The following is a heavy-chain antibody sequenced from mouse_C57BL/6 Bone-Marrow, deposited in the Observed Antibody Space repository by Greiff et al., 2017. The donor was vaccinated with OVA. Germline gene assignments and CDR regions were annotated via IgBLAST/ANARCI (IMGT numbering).Heavy chain of an antibody. J-gene: IGHJ3*01. CDR2: IDPSDSYT. V-gene: IGHV1-69*01. CDR1: GYTFTSYW. CDR3: AREDYSNYGGFAY. Sequence: QVQLQQPGAELVMPGASVKLSCKASGYTFTSYWMHCVKQRPGQGLEWIGEIDPSDSYTNYNQKFKGKSTLTVDKSSSTAYMQLSSLTSEDSAVYYCAREDYSNYGGFAYWGQGTLVTVSA. D-gene: IGHD2-5*01.